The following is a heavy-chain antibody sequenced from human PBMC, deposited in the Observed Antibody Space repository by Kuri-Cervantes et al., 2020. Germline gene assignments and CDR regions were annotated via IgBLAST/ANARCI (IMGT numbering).Heavy chain of an antibody. CDR2: IYSGGST. Sequence: GGSLRLSCAASGFTVSSNYMSWVRQAPGTGLEWVSVIYSGGSTYYADSVKGRFTISRDNSKNTLYLQMNSLRAEDTAVYYCARDPTMVRGVIYYYYYGMDVWGQGTTVTVSS. V-gene: IGHV3-53*01. J-gene: IGHJ6*02. D-gene: IGHD3-10*01. CDR1: GFTVSSNY. CDR3: ARDPTMVRGVIYYYYYGMDV.